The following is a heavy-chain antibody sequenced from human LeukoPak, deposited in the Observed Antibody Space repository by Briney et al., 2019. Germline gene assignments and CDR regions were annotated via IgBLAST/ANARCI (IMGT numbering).Heavy chain of an antibody. J-gene: IGHJ6*02. CDR2: ISAYNGNT. CDR1: GYTFTSYG. D-gene: IGHD1-26*01. Sequence: ASVKVSCKASGYTFTSYGISWVRQAPGQVLEWMGWISAYNGNTNYAQKLQGRVTMTTDTSTSTAYMELRSLRSDDTAVYYCARLEVGASYYYYGMDVWGQGTTVTVSS. V-gene: IGHV1-18*01. CDR3: ARLEVGASYYYYGMDV.